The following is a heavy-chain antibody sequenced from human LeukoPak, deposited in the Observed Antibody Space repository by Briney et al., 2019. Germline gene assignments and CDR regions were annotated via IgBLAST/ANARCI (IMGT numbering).Heavy chain of an antibody. J-gene: IGHJ4*02. CDR3: ARAGYSSGWYIIGDY. CDR1: GYSINSSNW. Sequence: SDTLSLTCAVSGYSINSSNWWGWIRQPPGKGLEWIGYIYYSGSIYYNPSLKSRVTMSVDTSKNQFSLKLSSVTAVDTAVYHFARAGYSSGWYIIGDYWGQGTLVTVSS. CDR2: IYYSGSI. V-gene: IGHV4-28*05. D-gene: IGHD6-19*01.